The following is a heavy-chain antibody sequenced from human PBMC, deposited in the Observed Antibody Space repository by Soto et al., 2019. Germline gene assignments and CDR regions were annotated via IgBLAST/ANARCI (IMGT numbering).Heavy chain of an antibody. CDR3: ASLYYDYVWGSYRSSMDV. Sequence: QVQLVESGGGVVQPGRSLRLSCAASGFTFSSYAMHWVRQAPGKGLEWVAVISYDGSNKYYADPVKGRFTISRDNSKHPLYLQMNSLRAEDTAVYYCASLYYDYVWGSYRSSMDVWGQGTTVTVSS. J-gene: IGHJ6*02. CDR2: ISYDGSNK. CDR1: GFTFSSYA. V-gene: IGHV3-30-3*01. D-gene: IGHD3-16*02.